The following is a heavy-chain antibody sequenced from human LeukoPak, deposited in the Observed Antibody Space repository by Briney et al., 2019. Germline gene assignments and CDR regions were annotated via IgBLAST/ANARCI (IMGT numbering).Heavy chain of an antibody. CDR3: AREGIEGVLLWFGEFVGNYYFDY. Sequence: SETLSLTCTVSGGSISSYYWSWIRQPAGKGLEWIGRIYTSGSTNYNPSLKSRVTMSVDTSKNQFSLKLSSVTAADTAVYCCAREGIEGVLLWFGEFVGNYYFDYWGQGTLVTVSS. J-gene: IGHJ4*02. CDR1: GGSISSYY. D-gene: IGHD3-10*01. CDR2: IYTSGST. V-gene: IGHV4-4*07.